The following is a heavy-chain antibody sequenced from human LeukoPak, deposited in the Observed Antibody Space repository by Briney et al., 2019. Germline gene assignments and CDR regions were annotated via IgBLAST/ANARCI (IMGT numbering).Heavy chain of an antibody. CDR2: MNPNSGNT. CDR1: GGTFSSYA. Sequence: ASVKVSCKASGGTFSSYAISWVRQAPGQGLEWMGWMNPNSGNTAYAQKFQGRVTMTRDTSTSTVYMELSSLRSEDTAVYYCARGSTPSYYYDSSGHFDYWGQGTLVTVSS. J-gene: IGHJ4*02. V-gene: IGHV1-8*02. CDR3: ARGSTPSYYYDSSGHFDY. D-gene: IGHD3-22*01.